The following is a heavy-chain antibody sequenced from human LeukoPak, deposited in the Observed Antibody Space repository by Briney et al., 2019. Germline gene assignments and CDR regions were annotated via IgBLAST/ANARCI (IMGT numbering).Heavy chain of an antibody. CDR3: SIGLRAIASQYYFDY. J-gene: IGHJ4*02. CDR2: IYYSVTT. V-gene: IGHV4-59*01. D-gene: IGHD2-2*01. CDR1: AASTTTYY. Sequence: PPETLSPTCTVSAASTTTYYASWIRPPPGNGLEWIGYIYYSVTTSYNPSLKTRVNISIDTSKNQFSLMLSSVAAADTAVYYCSIGLRAIASQYYFDYWGQGTLVTVSS.